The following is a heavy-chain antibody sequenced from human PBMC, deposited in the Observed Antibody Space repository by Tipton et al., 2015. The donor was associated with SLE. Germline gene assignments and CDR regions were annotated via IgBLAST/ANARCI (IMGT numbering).Heavy chain of an antibody. CDR3: ARDWEEVDTADWYFDL. Sequence: VQLVQSGGGLVKPGGSLRLPCAASGFTFSSYSMNWVRQAPGKGLEWVSSISSSSSYIYYADSVKGRFTISRDNAKNSLYLQMNSLRAEDTAAYYCARDWEEVDTADWYFDLWGRGTLVTVSS. CDR1: GFTFSSYS. D-gene: IGHD5-18*01. CDR2: ISSSSSYI. J-gene: IGHJ2*01. V-gene: IGHV3-21*01.